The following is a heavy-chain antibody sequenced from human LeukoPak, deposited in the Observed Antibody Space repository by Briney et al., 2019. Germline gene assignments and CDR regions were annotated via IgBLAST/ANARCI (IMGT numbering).Heavy chain of an antibody. Sequence: GGSLRLSCAASGFIFSIYAMRWVPQAPGGRAECGSAVNGSGDTPYYADSVRGRFTISRDHSKNTMYLEMNSLRAQAPAVYYCTKELRAVAGRGPSYYWGEGTLVTVSS. V-gene: IGHV3-23*01. J-gene: IGHJ4*02. CDR1: GFIFSIYA. CDR2: VNGSGDTP. CDR3: TKELRAVAGRGPSYY. D-gene: IGHD6-19*01.